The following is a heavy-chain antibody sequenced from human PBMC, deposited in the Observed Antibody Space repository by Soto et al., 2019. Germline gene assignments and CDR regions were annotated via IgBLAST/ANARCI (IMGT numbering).Heavy chain of an antibody. CDR1: KCVFIRDR. CDR2: ISYDGSNK. D-gene: IGHD1-26*01. Sequence: PGGSQRLSCAAAKCVFIRDRMNLVRQAPGKGVEWVAVISYDGSNKYYADSVKGRFTISRDNSKNTLYLQMNSLRAEDTAVYYFAKDPGEVGAEYYYGMDVWGQGTTVTVSS. J-gene: IGHJ6*02. V-gene: IGHV3-30*18. CDR3: AKDPGEVGAEYYYGMDV.